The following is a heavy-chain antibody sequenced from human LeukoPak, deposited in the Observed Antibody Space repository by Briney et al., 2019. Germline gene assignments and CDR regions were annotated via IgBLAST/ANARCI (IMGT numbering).Heavy chain of an antibody. D-gene: IGHD6-19*01. CDR1: GFTFTNYW. CDR2: INIDGRNT. CDR3: ARGPFYRLELAGPPY. J-gene: IGHJ4*02. Sequence: GGSLRLSCAASGFTFTNYWMYWIRQGPGKGLVWVSGINIDGRNTNHADSVKGRFTISRDNVKSTLYLQMSSLRAEDTAVYYCARGPFYRLELAGPPYWGRGTLVTVSS. V-gene: IGHV3-74*01.